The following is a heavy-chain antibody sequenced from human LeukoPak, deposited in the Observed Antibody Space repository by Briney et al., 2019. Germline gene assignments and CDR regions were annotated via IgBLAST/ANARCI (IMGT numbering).Heavy chain of an antibody. V-gene: IGHV3-30*09. J-gene: IGHJ4*02. CDR3: ARVNMVRGVIRPLNSPFDY. Sequence: GGSLRLSCAASGFTFSSYAMHWVRQAPGKGLEWVAVISYDGSNKYYADSAKGRFAISRDNSKNTLYLQMNSLRAEDTAVYYCARVNMVRGVIRPLNSPFDYWGQGTLVTVSS. CDR2: ISYDGSNK. CDR1: GFTFSSYA. D-gene: IGHD3-10*01.